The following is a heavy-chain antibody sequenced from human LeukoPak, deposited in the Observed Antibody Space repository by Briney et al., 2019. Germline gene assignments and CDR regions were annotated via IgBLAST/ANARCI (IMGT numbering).Heavy chain of an antibody. J-gene: IGHJ6*02. V-gene: IGHV4-59*01. CDR2: IYYSGST. D-gene: IGHD3-10*01. Sequence: SETLSLTCTVSGGSISSYYWSWIRQPPGKGLEWIGYIYYSGSTNYNPSLKSRVTISVDTSKNQFSLKLSSVTAADTAVYYCARDVVRGVSNGRYYYGMDVWGQGTTVTVSS. CDR1: GGSISSYY. CDR3: ARDVVRGVSNGRYYYGMDV.